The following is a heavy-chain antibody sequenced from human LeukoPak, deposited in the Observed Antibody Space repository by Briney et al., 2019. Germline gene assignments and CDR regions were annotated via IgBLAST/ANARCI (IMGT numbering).Heavy chain of an antibody. V-gene: IGHV4-38-2*02. CDR3: ARVIFITRKMYYYDSSGPRDAFDI. J-gene: IGHJ3*02. CDR2: INHSGST. D-gene: IGHD3-22*01. CDR1: GYSISSGYY. Sequence: SETLSLTCTVSGYSISSGYYWSWIRQPPGKGLEWIGEINHSGSTNYNPSLKSRVTISVDTSKNQFSLKLSSVTAADTAVYYCARVIFITRKMYYYDSSGPRDAFDIWGQGTIVTVSS.